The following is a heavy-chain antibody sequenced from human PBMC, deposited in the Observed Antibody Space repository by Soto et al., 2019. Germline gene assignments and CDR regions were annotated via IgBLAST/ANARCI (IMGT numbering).Heavy chain of an antibody. J-gene: IGHJ5*02. Sequence: QVQLVQSGAEVKKPGSSVKVSCKASGGTFSSYTISWVRQAPGQGLEWMGRIIPILGIANYAQKFQGRVTITADKSTSTAYMELSSLRSEDTAVYYCARDEHDFWSGYQINWFDPWGQGTLVTVSS. D-gene: IGHD3-3*01. V-gene: IGHV1-69*08. CDR2: IIPILGIA. CDR1: GGTFSSYT. CDR3: ARDEHDFWSGYQINWFDP.